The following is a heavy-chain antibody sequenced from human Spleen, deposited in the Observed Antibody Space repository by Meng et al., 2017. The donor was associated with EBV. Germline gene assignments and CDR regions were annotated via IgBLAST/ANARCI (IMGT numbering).Heavy chain of an antibody. J-gene: IGHJ4*02. CDR2: VIHSGNT. Sequence: QVQLQQWGAGLLKPSETLSLTCTVYGDSFSAYYWRWIRQPPGRGLEWIGDVIHSGNTSYSPSLKSRVTISVDTSKRQFSLKLRSMTAADTAVYYCATGWGKANYWGQGTLVTVS. CDR1: GDSFSAYY. CDR3: ATGWGKANY. V-gene: IGHV4-34*12. D-gene: IGHD3-16*01.